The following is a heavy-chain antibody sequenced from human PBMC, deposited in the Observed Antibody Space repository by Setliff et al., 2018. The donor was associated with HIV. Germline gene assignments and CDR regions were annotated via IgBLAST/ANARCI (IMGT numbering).Heavy chain of an antibody. Sequence: SVKVSCKASGGTFSSYAISWVRQAPGQGLEWMGRIIPIFGTANYAQKFQGRVTITANKSTSTAYMELSSLRSEDTAVYYCARNPQPTGTPDYYYYYYMDVWGKGTTVTVS. J-gene: IGHJ6*03. D-gene: IGHD1-1*01. CDR2: IIPIFGTA. CDR1: GGTFSSYA. CDR3: ARNPQPTGTPDYYYYYYMDV. V-gene: IGHV1-69*06.